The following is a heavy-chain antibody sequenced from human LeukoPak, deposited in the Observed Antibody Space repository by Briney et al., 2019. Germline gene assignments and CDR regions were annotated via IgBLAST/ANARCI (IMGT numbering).Heavy chain of an antibody. V-gene: IGHV4-39*01. D-gene: IGHD3-10*01. Sequence: KPSETLSLTCTVSGGSISSGSHHWGWFRQSPGKGLEWIGSIHYSRTTYHNPSLNSRVTISEVTSKNQFSLQLNSVTAADTAVYYCARHYGPWGQGTLVTVSS. J-gene: IGHJ5*02. CDR3: ARHYGP. CDR2: IHYSRTT. CDR1: GGSISSGSHH.